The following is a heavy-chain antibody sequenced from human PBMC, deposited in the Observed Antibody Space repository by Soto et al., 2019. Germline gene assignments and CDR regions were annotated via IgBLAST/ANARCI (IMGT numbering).Heavy chain of an antibody. CDR3: ARLDCVSNRCHFDY. V-gene: IGHV4-61*08. CDR1: GASVSSGDYY. J-gene: IGHJ4*02. Sequence: SETLSLTCTVSGASVSSGDYYWSWIRLPPGKEQEWIGYVYYSGSTNNNTSLRSRVTMSVDTSKNQFSLKLSSVTAADTAVYYCARLDCVSNRCHFDYWGQGTLVT. D-gene: IGHD2-2*01. CDR2: VYYSGST.